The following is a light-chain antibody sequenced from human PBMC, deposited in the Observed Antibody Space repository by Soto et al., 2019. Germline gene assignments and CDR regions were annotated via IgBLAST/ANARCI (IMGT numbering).Light chain of an antibody. Sequence: DIQMTQSPSSLSASVGDRVTITCRASQSISSYLNWYQQKPGKAPKLLIYAASSLQSGVPSRFSGSGSGTDFTLTISSLQPEEFATYYCQQSYRTPYPFGQGTKLEIK. CDR3: QQSYRTPYP. V-gene: IGKV1-39*01. J-gene: IGKJ2*01. CDR2: AAS. CDR1: QSISSY.